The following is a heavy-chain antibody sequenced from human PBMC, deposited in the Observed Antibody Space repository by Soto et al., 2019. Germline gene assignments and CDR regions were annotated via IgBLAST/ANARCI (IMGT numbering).Heavy chain of an antibody. V-gene: IGHV1-69*13. D-gene: IGHD3-22*01. CDR1: GGTFSSYA. J-gene: IGHJ6*02. Sequence: SVKVSCKASGGTFSSYAISWVRRAPGQGLEWMGGIIPIFGTANYAQKFQGRVTITADESTSTAYMELSSLRSEDTAVYYCARGLESLGYYYDSSAARSGGMDVWGQGTTVTVSS. CDR2: IIPIFGTA. CDR3: ARGLESLGYYYDSSAARSGGMDV.